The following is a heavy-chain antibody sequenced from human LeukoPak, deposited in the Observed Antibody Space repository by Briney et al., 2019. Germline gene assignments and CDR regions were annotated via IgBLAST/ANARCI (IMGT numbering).Heavy chain of an antibody. Sequence: GGSLRLSCAASGFTFSSYGMHWVRQAPGKGLEWVAFIRYDGSNKYYADSVKGRFTISRDNSKNTLYLQMNSLRAEDTAVYYCAKDSHCSSTSCYDCYYYYMDVWGKATTVTVSS. CDR2: IRYDGSNK. J-gene: IGHJ6*03. D-gene: IGHD2-2*01. CDR3: AKDSHCSSTSCYDCYYYYMDV. CDR1: GFTFSSYG. V-gene: IGHV3-30*02.